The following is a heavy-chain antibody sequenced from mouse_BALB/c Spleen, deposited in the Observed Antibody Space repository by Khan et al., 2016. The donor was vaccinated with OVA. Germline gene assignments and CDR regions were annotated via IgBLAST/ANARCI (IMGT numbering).Heavy chain of an antibody. J-gene: IGHJ3*01. CDR2: INPSNGGT. Sequence: QVQLKQSGAELVKPGASVKLSCKASGYTFTSYYIYWMKQRPGQGLEWIGEINPSNGGTNFNEKFKSKATLTVDKTYSTAYMQLSSLTSEDSAVYYCTRGGYGGFAYWGQGTLVTVSA. CDR3: TRGGYGGFAY. V-gene: IGHV1S81*02. D-gene: IGHD1-2*01. CDR1: GYTFTSYY.